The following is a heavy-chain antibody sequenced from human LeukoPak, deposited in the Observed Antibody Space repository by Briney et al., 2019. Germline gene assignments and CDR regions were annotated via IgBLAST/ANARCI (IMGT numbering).Heavy chain of an antibody. Sequence: GESLKISCKGSGYSFTSYWIGWVRQMPGKGLEWMGIIYPGDSDTRYSPSFQGQVTISADKSISTAYLQWSSLKASDTAMYYCARLPQRVQWLVPNGAFDIWGQGTMVTVSS. CDR3: ARLPQRVQWLVPNGAFDI. CDR2: IYPGDSDT. V-gene: IGHV5-51*01. CDR1: GYSFTSYW. J-gene: IGHJ3*02. D-gene: IGHD6-19*01.